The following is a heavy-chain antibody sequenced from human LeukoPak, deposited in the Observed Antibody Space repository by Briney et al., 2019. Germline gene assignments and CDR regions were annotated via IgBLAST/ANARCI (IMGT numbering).Heavy chain of an antibody. Sequence: GGSLRLSCAASGFTLSSYSMIWVRQAPGKGLEWVSYISSSSSTIYYADSVKGRFTISRDNAKNSLYLQMNTLRAEDTAVYYCASTYYYYYMDVWGKGTPVTVSS. CDR3: ASTYYYYYMDV. CDR1: GFTLSSYS. J-gene: IGHJ6*03. V-gene: IGHV3-48*04. CDR2: ISSSSSTI.